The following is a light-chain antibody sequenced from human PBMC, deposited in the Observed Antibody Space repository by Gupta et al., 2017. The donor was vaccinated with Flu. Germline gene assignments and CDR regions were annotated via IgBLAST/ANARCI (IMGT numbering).Light chain of an antibody. Sequence: QSVWPQPPSASGTPGQRVTISCSESPSNFRSNYVYWYQFLPGPAPNLVIHRHTQRPSGVPDRFSGSKSGTSASLAISGLRSEDEAEYYCAAWDDTRNGVVFGGGTKLTVL. CDR2: RHT. CDR1: PSNFRSNY. V-gene: IGLV1-47*01. CDR3: AAWDDTRNGVV. J-gene: IGLJ2*01.